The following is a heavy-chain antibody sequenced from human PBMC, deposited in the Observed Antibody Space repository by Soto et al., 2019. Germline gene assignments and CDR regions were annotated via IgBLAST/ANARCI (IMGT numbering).Heavy chain of an antibody. D-gene: IGHD6-19*01. CDR1: GDSVSDNSAA. CDR2: TYYRSKWYN. V-gene: IGHV6-1*01. Sequence: SQTLSLTCAISGDSVSDNSAAWNWIRQSPSRGLEWLGRTYYRSKWYNDYAVSVKSRITINSDTSKNQFSLQMNSVTPEDTAVYYFTRGKSLYSNVWRDYFDYWGQGTLVTVSS. J-gene: IGHJ4*02. CDR3: TRGKSLYSNVWRDYFDY.